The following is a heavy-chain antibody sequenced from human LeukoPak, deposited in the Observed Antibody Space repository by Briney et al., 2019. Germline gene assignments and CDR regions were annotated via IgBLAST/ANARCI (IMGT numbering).Heavy chain of an antibody. J-gene: IGHJ4*02. CDR3: AREGGGYCSSTSCWDFDY. Sequence: SSVKVSCKASGGTFSSYTISWVRQAPGQGLEWMGRIIPILGIANYAQKFQGRVTITADKSTSTAYMGLSSLRSEDTAVYYCAREGGGYCSSTSCWDFDYWGQGTLVTVSS. CDR2: IIPILGIA. CDR1: GGTFSSYT. V-gene: IGHV1-69*04. D-gene: IGHD2-2*01.